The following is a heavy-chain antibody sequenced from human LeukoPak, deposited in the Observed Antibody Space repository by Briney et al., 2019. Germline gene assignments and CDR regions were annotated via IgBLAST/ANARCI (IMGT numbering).Heavy chain of an antibody. CDR2: ISRNSDSI. D-gene: IGHD3-10*01. CDR1: GLSFDDYG. V-gene: IGHV3-9*01. CDR3: AKRGQGFDY. J-gene: IGHJ4*02. Sequence: GGSLGLSCAASGLSFDDYGMHWVRQAPGKGLEWVSGISRNSDSIAYADSVRGRFTISRDNAKNSLYLQMNSLRADDTAFYYCAKRGQGFDYWGQGTLVTVSS.